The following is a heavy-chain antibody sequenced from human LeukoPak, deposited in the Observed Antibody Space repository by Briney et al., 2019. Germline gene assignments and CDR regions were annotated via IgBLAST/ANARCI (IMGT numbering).Heavy chain of an antibody. Sequence: ASVKVSCKTSGYTFTGYYIHWLRQAPGQGLEWMGIINPSGGRANYAQSFQGRVTMTRDTSTSTVYMELSRLRSEDTAVYYCARGYYFDNSGYYVRDPWGQGTLVTVSS. D-gene: IGHD3-22*01. V-gene: IGHV1-46*01. J-gene: IGHJ5*02. CDR1: GYTFTGYY. CDR2: INPSGGRA. CDR3: ARGYYFDNSGYYVRDP.